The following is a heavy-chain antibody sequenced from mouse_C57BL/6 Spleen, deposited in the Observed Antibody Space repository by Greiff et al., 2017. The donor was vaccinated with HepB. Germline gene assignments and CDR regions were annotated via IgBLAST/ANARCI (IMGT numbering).Heavy chain of an antibody. CDR1: GYTFTDYE. J-gene: IGHJ3*01. D-gene: IGHD3-2*02. Sequence: VQLQQSGAELVRPGASVTLSCNASGYTFTDYEMHWVKQTPVHGLEWIGAIDPETGGTAYNQKFKGKAILTADKSSSTAYMELRSLTSEDSAVYYCTLTAQATWFAYWGQGTLVTVSA. V-gene: IGHV1-15*01. CDR2: IDPETGGT. CDR3: TLTAQATWFAY.